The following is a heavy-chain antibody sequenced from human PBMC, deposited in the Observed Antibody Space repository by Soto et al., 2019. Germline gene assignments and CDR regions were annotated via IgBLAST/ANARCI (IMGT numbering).Heavy chain of an antibody. D-gene: IGHD3-16*01. J-gene: IGHJ4*02. CDR3: ARLRGTANFDY. CDR1: GFTFSSYW. Sequence: EVPLVESGGGLVQPGGSLSLSCAASGFTFSSYWMSWVRQAPGKGLGWVANVKQDGSDKHYVDSVKGRCTISRDNAQNSRYLQLNSLRAEDTAVYYCARLRGTANFDYWGQGTLVTVSS. V-gene: IGHV3-7*01. CDR2: VKQDGSDK.